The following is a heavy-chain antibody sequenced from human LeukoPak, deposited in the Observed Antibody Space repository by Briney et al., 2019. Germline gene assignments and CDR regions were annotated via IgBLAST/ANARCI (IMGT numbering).Heavy chain of an antibody. V-gene: IGHV5-10-1*01. CDR2: IDPSDSYT. CDR3: ARHGRYYDSSGYYLYYYYGMDV. J-gene: IGHJ6*02. Sequence: GESLKISCKGSGYSFTSYWISWVRQMPGKGLEWMGRIDPSDSYTNYSPSFQGHVTISADKSISTAYLQWSSLKASDTAMYYCARHGRYYDSSGYYLYYYYGMDVWGQGTTVTVSS. D-gene: IGHD3-22*01. CDR1: GYSFTSYW.